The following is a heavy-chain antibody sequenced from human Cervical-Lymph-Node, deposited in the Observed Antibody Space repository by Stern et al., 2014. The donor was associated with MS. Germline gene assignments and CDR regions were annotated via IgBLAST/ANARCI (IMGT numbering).Heavy chain of an antibody. CDR2: IYWDDSK. J-gene: IGHJ4*02. D-gene: IGHD2-2*01. CDR1: GFSLSTSGVG. CDR3: ATHAPGVVPAALDY. V-gene: IGHV2-5*02. Sequence: QVTLKESGPTLVNPTQTLTLTCTFSGFSLSTSGVGVGWIRQPPGKALEWLAFIYWDDSKRYSPSLKNRLTITKDTSKNQVVLTMSNMVPVDTATFYCATHAPGVVPAALDYWGQGTLVTVS.